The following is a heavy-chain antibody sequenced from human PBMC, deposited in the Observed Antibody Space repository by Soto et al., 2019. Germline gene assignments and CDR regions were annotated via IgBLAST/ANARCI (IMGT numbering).Heavy chain of an antibody. CDR3: ARGDREDILVVVGARPGEYGIDI. Sequence: QVQLVESGGGVVQPGGSLRLSCAASGFTFRNHAMHWVRQAPGKGLECLAVIAYDGSNAFYRDSVKGRFTISRDNSNNTLYLHMNSLRSEATGVYYCARGDREDILVVVGARPGEYGIDIWGQGTTVTVSS. J-gene: IGHJ6*02. V-gene: IGHV3-30-3*01. CDR2: IAYDGSNA. CDR1: GFTFRNHA. D-gene: IGHD2-15*01.